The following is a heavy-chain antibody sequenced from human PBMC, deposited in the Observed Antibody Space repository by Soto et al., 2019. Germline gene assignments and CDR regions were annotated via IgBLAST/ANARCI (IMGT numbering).Heavy chain of an antibody. V-gene: IGHV4-39*01. D-gene: IGHD2-15*01. CDR2: IYYSGST. J-gene: IGHJ6*03. CDR1: GGSISSSSYY. Sequence: SETLSLTCTVSGGSISSSSYYWGWIRQPPGKGLEWIGSIYYSGSTYYNPSLKSRVTISVDTSKNQFSLKLSSVTAADTAVYYCARRDWYCSGGSCYPDDYMDVWGKGTTVTVSS. CDR3: ARRDWYCSGGSCYPDDYMDV.